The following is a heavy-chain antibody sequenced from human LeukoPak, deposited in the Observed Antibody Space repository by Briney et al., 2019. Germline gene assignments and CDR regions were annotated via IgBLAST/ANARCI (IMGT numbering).Heavy chain of an antibody. CDR2: ISGSGGST. CDR3: AKDPRVGSRVATPCH. V-gene: IGHV3-23*01. J-gene: IGHJ4*02. D-gene: IGHD5-24*01. Sequence: PGGSLRLSCAASGFTFSSYAMSWVRQAPGKGLEWVSAISGSGGSTYYADSAKGRFTISRDNSKSTLFLQMNSLRAEDTAVYYCAKDPRVGSRVATPCHWGQVTLVTVSS. CDR1: GFTFSSYA.